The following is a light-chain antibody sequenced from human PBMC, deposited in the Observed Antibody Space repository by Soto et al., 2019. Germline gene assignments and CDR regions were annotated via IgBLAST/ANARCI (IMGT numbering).Light chain of an antibody. CDR3: QQRYNSWT. CDR2: GAS. V-gene: IGKV3-11*01. J-gene: IGKJ1*01. Sequence: EVVLTQFPATLSLSPGERATLSCRASQTVGTYLAWYQQKSGQAPSLLIYGASNRATGIAARFSGSRSVTDFTLTISGLEPEDFAVYYCQQRYNSWTFGQGTRVEIK. CDR1: QTVGTY.